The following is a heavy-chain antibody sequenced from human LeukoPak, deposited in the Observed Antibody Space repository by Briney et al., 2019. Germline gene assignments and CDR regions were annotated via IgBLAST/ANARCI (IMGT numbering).Heavy chain of an antibody. CDR2: INPNSGGT. CDR1: GYTFTGYY. Sequence: ASVKVSCKASGYTFTGYYMHWVRQAPGQGLEWMGWINPNSGGTNYAQKFQGRVTMTRDTSISTAYMELSRLRSDDTAVYYCARTHYYGSGEDFDYWGQGTLVTVSS. D-gene: IGHD3-10*01. J-gene: IGHJ4*02. V-gene: IGHV1-2*02. CDR3: ARTHYYGSGEDFDY.